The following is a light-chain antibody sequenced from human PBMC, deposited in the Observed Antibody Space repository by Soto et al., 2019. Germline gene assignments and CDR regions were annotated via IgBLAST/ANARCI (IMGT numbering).Light chain of an antibody. J-gene: IGKJ1*01. Sequence: DIQMTQSPSTLSASIGDRVTITCRASQNINNWIDWYQQKPGKAPKFLIYDASTLESGVPSRFSGSGFGTAFSLTISRLQPDDFGSYYCQHMRTFGQGTKVEMK. V-gene: IGKV1-5*01. CDR1: QNINNW. CDR2: DAS. CDR3: QHMRT.